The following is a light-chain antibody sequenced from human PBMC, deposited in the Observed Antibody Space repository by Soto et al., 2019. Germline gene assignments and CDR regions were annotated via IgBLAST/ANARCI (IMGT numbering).Light chain of an antibody. CDR1: SSDVGGYNY. CDR3: SSYTSSSTVI. Sequence: QSVLTQPASVSGSPGQLIAISCTGSSSDVGGYNYVSWYQQHSGKAPKLMIYDVSSRPSGVSDRFSGSKSGNTASLTISGLQAEDEAEYYCSSYTSSSTVIFGGGTKLTVL. V-gene: IGLV2-14*03. J-gene: IGLJ2*01. CDR2: DVS.